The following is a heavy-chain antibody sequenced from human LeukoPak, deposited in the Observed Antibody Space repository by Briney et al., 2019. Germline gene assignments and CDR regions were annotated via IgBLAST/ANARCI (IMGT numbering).Heavy chain of an antibody. V-gene: IGHV4-59*01. CDR2: IIDTGST. Sequence: PSETLSLTCSVSGDSIRTYYWSWIRQPPGKGLEWIGYIIDTGSTNYKPSLKTRLTMSVDVSKNQISLKLSSVTAADTAVYYCARSSLTGGWFDPCGQGTLVTVSS. CDR1: GDSIRTYY. CDR3: ARSSLTGGWFDP. J-gene: IGHJ5*02. D-gene: IGHD7-27*01.